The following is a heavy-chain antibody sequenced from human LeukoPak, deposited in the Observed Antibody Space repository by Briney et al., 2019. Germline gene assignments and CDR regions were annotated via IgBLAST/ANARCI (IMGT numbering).Heavy chain of an antibody. J-gene: IGHJ3*02. Sequence: GATVKVSCKPSGYSFTSYSIAWVRQAPGQGLEWMGWTNAYDGNTVYAQNLQGRVTMTTDTSTITAYMELRSLRSDDTAVYYCARDGEILTGAFDIWGQGTMVTVSS. V-gene: IGHV1-18*01. CDR1: GYSFTSYS. CDR3: ARDGEILTGAFDI. D-gene: IGHD7-27*01. CDR2: TNAYDGNT.